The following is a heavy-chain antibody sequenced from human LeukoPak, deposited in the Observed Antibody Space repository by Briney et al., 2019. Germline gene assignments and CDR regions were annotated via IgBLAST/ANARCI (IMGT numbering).Heavy chain of an antibody. D-gene: IGHD2-15*01. Sequence: SVTVSVTCTVSSGSIYSSSYLWRSIRQPAESGLGLIGRIHTSRSTVFNPPPQSRATMSVYTSKNQFPLKLTSVNAADTAVYYCARQGSPNHGYFDLWGRGTLVTVSS. CDR1: SGSIYSSSYL. CDR2: IHTSRST. CDR3: ARQGSPNHGYFDL. J-gene: IGHJ2*01. V-gene: IGHV4-61*02.